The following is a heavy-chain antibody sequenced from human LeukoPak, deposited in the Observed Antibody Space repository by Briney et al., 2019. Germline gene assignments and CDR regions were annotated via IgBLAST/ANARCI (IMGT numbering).Heavy chain of an antibody. Sequence: GGSLRLSCAASGFTFDDYAMHWVRHAPGKGLEWVSGVSWNSGSIGYADSVKGRFTISRDNAKNSLYLQMNSLRAEDTALYYCAKDSDEYDSSGYYVNWGQGTLVTVSS. CDR1: GFTFDDYA. V-gene: IGHV3-9*01. D-gene: IGHD3-22*01. J-gene: IGHJ4*02. CDR3: AKDSDEYDSSGYYVN. CDR2: VSWNSGSI.